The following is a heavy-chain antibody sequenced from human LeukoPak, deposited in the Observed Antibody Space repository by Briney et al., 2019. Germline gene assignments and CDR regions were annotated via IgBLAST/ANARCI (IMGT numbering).Heavy chain of an antibody. CDR1: GGSISSYY. D-gene: IGHD3-16*01. V-gene: IGHV4-59*01. Sequence: SETLSLTCTVSGGSISSYYWSWIRQPPGKGLEWIGYIYYSGSTNYNPSLKSRVTISVDTSKNQFSLKLSSVTAADTAVYYCASSTRYEHYVCWGQGTLVTVSS. CDR2: IYYSGST. CDR3: ASSTRYEHYVC. J-gene: IGHJ4*02.